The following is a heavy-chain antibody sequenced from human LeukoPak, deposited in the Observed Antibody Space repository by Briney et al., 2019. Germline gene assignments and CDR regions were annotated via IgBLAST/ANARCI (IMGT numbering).Heavy chain of an antibody. J-gene: IGHJ5*02. V-gene: IGHV3-48*03. CDR2: ISSSGSTK. CDR3: ARGPWFGES. Sequence: GGSLRLSCTASGFTFNSYALSWVRQAPGKGLEWVSYISSSGSTKSYADPVKGRFTLSRDNAKNSLYLQMNSLRAEDTAVYYCARGPWFGESWGQGTLVTVSS. CDR1: GFTFNSYA. D-gene: IGHD3-10*01.